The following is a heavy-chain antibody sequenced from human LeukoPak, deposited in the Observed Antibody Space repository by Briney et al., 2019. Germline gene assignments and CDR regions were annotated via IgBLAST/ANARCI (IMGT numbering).Heavy chain of an antibody. CDR1: GDSISSSRSY. D-gene: IGHD1-26*01. CDR2: IYYSGNT. V-gene: IGHV4-39*01. J-gene: IGHJ4*02. Sequence: SETLSLTCTVSGDSISSSRSYWGWIRQPPGKGLEWIGSIYYSGNTYYNTSLKSRVTISIDTSKNQFSLKLSSVTAADTAVYYCARHVGATCIDYWGQGTLVTVSS. CDR3: ARHVGATCIDY.